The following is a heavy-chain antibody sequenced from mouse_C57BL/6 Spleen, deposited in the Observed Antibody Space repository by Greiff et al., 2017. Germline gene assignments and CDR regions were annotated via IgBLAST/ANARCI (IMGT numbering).Heavy chain of an antibody. J-gene: IGHJ4*01. D-gene: IGHD2-5*01. Sequence: EVKVVESGEGLVKPGGSLKLSCAASGFTFSSYAMSWVRQTPEKRLEWVAYISSGGDYIYYADTVKGRFTISRDNARNTLYLQMSSLKSEDTAMYYCTRDSNFLYAMDYWGQGTSVTVSS. CDR3: TRDSNFLYAMDY. V-gene: IGHV5-9-1*02. CDR2: ISSGGDYI. CDR1: GFTFSSYA.